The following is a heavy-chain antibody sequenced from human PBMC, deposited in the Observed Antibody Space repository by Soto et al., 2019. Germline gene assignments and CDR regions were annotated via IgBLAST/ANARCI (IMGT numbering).Heavy chain of an antibody. J-gene: IGHJ6*03. D-gene: IGHD4-17*01. Sequence: GASVKVSCKASGYTFTSYDINWVRQATGQGLEWMGWMNPDSGNTGYAQKFQGRVTMARNTSISTAYMELSSLRSEDTAVYYCARGVGYGDYSGYYYMDVWGKGTTVTSP. V-gene: IGHV1-8*01. CDR2: MNPDSGNT. CDR3: ARGVGYGDYSGYYYMDV. CDR1: GYTFTSYD.